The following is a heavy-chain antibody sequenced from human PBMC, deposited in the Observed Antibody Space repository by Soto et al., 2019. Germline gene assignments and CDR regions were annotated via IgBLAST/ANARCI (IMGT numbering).Heavy chain of an antibody. CDR2: IYHSGST. J-gene: IGHJ4*02. Sequence: SETLSLTCAVSGGSISSGGYSWSWIRQPPGKGLEWIGYIYHSGSTYYNPPLKSRVTISVDRSKNQSSLKLSSVTAADTAVYYCARVHRVAGFGYWGQGTLVTVSS. CDR1: GGSISSGGYS. D-gene: IGHD2-15*01. V-gene: IGHV4-30-2*01. CDR3: ARVHRVAGFGY.